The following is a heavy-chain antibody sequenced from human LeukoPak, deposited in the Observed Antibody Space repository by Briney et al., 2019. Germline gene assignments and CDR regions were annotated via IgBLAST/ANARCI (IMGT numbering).Heavy chain of an antibody. CDR1: GFTFSSYD. J-gene: IGHJ4*02. D-gene: IGHD3-22*01. Sequence: GGSLRLSCAASGFTFSSYDMHWVRQATGKGLEWVSAIGTAGDTYYPGSVKGRFTISRENAKNSLYLQMNSLRAEDTAVYYCAKDYYDSSGPTSFDYWGQGTLVTVSS. CDR2: IGTAGDT. V-gene: IGHV3-13*01. CDR3: AKDYYDSSGPTSFDY.